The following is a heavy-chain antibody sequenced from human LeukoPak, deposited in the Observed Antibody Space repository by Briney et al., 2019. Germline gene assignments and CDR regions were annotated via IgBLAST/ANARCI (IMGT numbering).Heavy chain of an antibody. J-gene: IGHJ4*02. CDR3: ARDLGPWFGELFGY. CDR2: ISSSSSYI. D-gene: IGHD3-10*01. CDR1: GFTFSSYS. V-gene: IGHV3-21*01. Sequence: GGSLRLSCAASGFTFSSYSMNWVRQAPGKGLEWVSSISSSSSYIYYADSLKGRFTISRDNAKNSLYLQMNSLRAEDTAVYYCARDLGPWFGELFGYWGQGTLVTVSA.